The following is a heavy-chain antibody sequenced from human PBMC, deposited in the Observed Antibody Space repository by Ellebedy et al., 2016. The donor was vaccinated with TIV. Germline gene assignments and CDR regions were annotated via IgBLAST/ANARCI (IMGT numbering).Heavy chain of an antibody. J-gene: IGHJ3*02. CDR1: GYTFTSYY. CDR3: ARDLAGGAFDI. Sequence: ASVKVSCKASGYTFTSYYMHWVRQAPGQGFEWMGIINPSGGSTSYAKKFQGRVTMTRDTSTSTVYMELSSLRSEDTAVYYCARDLAGGAFDIWGQGTMVTVSS. V-gene: IGHV1-46*01. D-gene: IGHD3-10*01. CDR2: INPSGGST.